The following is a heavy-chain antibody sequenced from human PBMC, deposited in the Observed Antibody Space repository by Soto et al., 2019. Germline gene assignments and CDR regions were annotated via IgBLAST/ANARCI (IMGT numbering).Heavy chain of an antibody. J-gene: IGHJ4*02. CDR2: IYYSGST. D-gene: IGHD4-17*01. CDR1: GGSISSSSYY. Sequence: SETLSLTCTVSGGSISSSSYYWGWIRQPPGKGLEWIGSIYYSGSTYYNPSLKSRVTISVDTSKNQFSLKLSSVTAADTAVYYCAKRLGDLYEYYFGYWGQGTLVTVSS. CDR3: AKRLGDLYEYYFGY. V-gene: IGHV4-39*01.